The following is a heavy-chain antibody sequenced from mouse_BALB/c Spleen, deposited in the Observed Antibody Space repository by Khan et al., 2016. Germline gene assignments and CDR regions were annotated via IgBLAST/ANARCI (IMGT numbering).Heavy chain of an antibody. J-gene: IGHJ4*01. CDR1: GYSITSDYA. CDR3: ARSDYGSKDAMDY. CDR2: ISYSGST. V-gene: IGHV3-2*02. Sequence: EVQLQESGPGLVKPSQSLSLTCTVPGYSITSDYAWNWIRQFPGNKLEWMGYISYSGSTSYNPSLKSRISITRDTSNNQFFLQLNSVTSEDTATYYCARSDYGSKDAMDYWGQGTSVTVSS. D-gene: IGHD1-1*01.